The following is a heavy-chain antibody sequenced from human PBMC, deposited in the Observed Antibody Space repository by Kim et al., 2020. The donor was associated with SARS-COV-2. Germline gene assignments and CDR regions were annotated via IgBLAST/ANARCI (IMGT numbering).Heavy chain of an antibody. CDR1: GFTFSSYA. J-gene: IGHJ4*02. Sequence: GGSLRLSCAASGFTFSSYAMSWVRQDPGKGLEWVSVIYSGGSSTYYADSVKGRFTISRDNSKNTLYLQMNSLRAEDTAVYYCAKVGGGSGYGDYFDYWGQGTLVTVSS. CDR2: IYSGGSST. CDR3: AKVGGGSGYGDYFDY. D-gene: IGHD3-22*01. V-gene: IGHV3-23*03.